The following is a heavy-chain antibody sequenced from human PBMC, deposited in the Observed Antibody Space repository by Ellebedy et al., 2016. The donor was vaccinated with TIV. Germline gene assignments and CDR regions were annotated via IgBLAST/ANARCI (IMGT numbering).Heavy chain of an antibody. V-gene: IGHV4-34*01. Sequence: GSLRLSXAVYGGSFSGYYWSWIRQPPGKGLEWIGEISHSGSTNYNPSLKSRVTISVDTSKNQFSLKLSSVTAADTAVYYCARVIAAAGTPFDYWGQGTLVTVSS. D-gene: IGHD6-13*01. J-gene: IGHJ4*02. CDR3: ARVIAAAGTPFDY. CDR1: GGSFSGYY. CDR2: ISHSGST.